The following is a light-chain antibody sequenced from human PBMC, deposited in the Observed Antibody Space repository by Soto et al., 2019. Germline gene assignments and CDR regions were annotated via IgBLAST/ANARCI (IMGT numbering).Light chain of an antibody. CDR1: QTISTK. V-gene: IGKV3-15*01. CDR2: GAS. J-gene: IGKJ1*01. Sequence: EIVMTQSPVTLSVSPGERATLSCRASQTISTKLAWYQQKPGQAPRLLIYGASTRATGVPARFSGSGSGIEFTLTISSVQSEDFAVYYCQQYNDWPPKRTFGQGTKVDVK. CDR3: QQYNDWPPKRT.